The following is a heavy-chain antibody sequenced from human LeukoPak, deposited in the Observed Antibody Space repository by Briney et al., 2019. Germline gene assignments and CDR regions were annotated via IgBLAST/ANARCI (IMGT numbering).Heavy chain of an antibody. J-gene: IGHJ4*02. CDR1: GGSFSGYY. D-gene: IGHD5-24*01. CDR2: IHPSGST. V-gene: IGHV4-34*01. Sequence: PETLSLTCAVFGGSFSGYYCTWIRQPPGKGLEWIGEIHPSGSTNYNPSLKSRVTISVDTSNNQFSLKLSSVTAADTAVYFCARGTDEYKLGNIWGQGTLVTVSS. CDR3: ARGTDEYKLGNI.